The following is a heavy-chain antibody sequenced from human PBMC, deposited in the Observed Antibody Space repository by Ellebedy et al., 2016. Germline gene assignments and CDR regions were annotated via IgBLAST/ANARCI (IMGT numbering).Heavy chain of an antibody. CDR2: INQDGSER. J-gene: IGHJ4*02. V-gene: IGHV3-7*01. D-gene: IGHD6-19*01. Sequence: GESLKISXAASGLTYWMNWVRQAPGKGLEWVANINQDGSERQYVDSVKGRFTISRDNAKNTLYLQMNSLRAEDTAVYYCARDLGSITVWGQGTLVTVSS. CDR1: GLTYW. CDR3: ARDLGSITV.